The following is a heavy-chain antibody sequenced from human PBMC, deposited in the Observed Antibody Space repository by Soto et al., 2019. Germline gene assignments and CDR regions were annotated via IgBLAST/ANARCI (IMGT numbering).Heavy chain of an antibody. Sequence: QLQLQESGSRLVKPSQTLSLTCAVSGGSISSGGYSWSWIRQPPGKGLEWIGYIYHSGSTYYNPSLKSRVTISVDRSKNQFSLKLSSVTAADTAVYYCARYSNYNHNWFDPWGQGTLVTVSS. D-gene: IGHD4-4*01. V-gene: IGHV4-30-2*01. CDR3: ARYSNYNHNWFDP. J-gene: IGHJ5*02. CDR2: IYHSGST. CDR1: GGSISSGGYS.